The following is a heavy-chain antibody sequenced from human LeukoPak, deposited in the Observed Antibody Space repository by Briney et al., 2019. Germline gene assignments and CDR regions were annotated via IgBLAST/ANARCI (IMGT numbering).Heavy chain of an antibody. CDR1: GFTFSSYW. CDR2: INSDGSST. D-gene: IGHD5-12*01. CDR3: AKDKGYSGYGDFDY. V-gene: IGHV3-74*01. J-gene: IGHJ4*02. Sequence: GGSLRLSCAASGFTFSSYWMHWVRQAPGKGLVWVSRINSDGSSTSYADSVKGRFTISRDNAKNSLYLQMNSLRAEDTALYYYAKDKGYSGYGDFDYWGQGTLVTVSS.